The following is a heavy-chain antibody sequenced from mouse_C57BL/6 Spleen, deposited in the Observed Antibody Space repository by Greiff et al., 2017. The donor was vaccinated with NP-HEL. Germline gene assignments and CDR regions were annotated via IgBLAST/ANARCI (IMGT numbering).Heavy chain of an antibody. CDR1: GFTFSDYY. CDR3: ARRDYGSPFAY. CDR2: ISNGGGST. V-gene: IGHV5-12*01. Sequence: DVMLVESGGGLVQPGGSLKLSCAASGFTFSDYYMYWVRQTPEKRLEWVAYISNGGGSTYYPDTVKGRFTISRDNAKNTLYLQMSRLKSEDTAMYYCARRDYGSPFAYWGQGTLVTVSA. D-gene: IGHD1-1*01. J-gene: IGHJ3*01.